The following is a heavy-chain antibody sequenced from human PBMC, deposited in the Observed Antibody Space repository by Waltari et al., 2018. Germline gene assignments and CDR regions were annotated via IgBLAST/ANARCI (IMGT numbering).Heavy chain of an antibody. V-gene: IGHV3-30*09. CDR1: GFAFSRSA. J-gene: IGHJ4*02. CDR3: ARGAGATERYYFDF. Sequence: QVQVVESGGGVVQPGRSLRISCAASGFAFSRSAMQWVRQAPGKGLEWVSVITYDGNGKFYADSVKGRFGISRENSKNAVFLQRNGLTTEDTAVYYCARGAGATERYYFDFWGQGTLVTVSS. CDR2: ITYDGNGK. D-gene: IGHD1-26*01.